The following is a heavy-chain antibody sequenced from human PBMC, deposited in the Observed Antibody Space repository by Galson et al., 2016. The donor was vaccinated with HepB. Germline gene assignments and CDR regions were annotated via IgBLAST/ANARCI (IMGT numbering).Heavy chain of an antibody. CDR3: VRGFSHSSPPGP. CDR1: GFTFSGYA. V-gene: IGHV3-74*01. Sequence: SLRLSCAASGFTFSGYAIHWVRQVPGKGLVWVSRMSSDGSDIRYADSVKDRFTISRDDAKNTVHLQMNSLRVEDTAGYYCVRGFSHSSPPGPWGQGTLVTVSS. D-gene: IGHD4-11*01. J-gene: IGHJ5*02. CDR2: MSSDGSDI.